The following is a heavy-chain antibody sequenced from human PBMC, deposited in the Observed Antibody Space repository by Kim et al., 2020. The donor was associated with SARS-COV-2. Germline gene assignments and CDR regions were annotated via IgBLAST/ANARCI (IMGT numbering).Heavy chain of an antibody. V-gene: IGHV7-4-1*02. CDR2: INTNTGNP. CDR3: ARDSTGYFDS. J-gene: IGHJ4*02. CDR1: GYTFTSNA. D-gene: IGHD2-8*02. Sequence: ASVKVSFNASGYTFTSNAINWVRQAPGQGLEWMGWINTNTGNPTYAQGFTGRFVFSLDTSVSTAYLQVSSLKAEVTAVYYCARDSTGYFDSWCQVTLVTV.